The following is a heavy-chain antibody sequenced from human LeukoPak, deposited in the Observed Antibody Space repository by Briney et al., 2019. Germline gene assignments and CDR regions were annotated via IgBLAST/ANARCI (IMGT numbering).Heavy chain of an antibody. CDR2: ISGSGGST. V-gene: IGHV3-23*01. J-gene: IGHJ3*02. CDR3: AKGRSVAVAGTNAFDI. CDR1: GFTFSSYA. D-gene: IGHD6-19*01. Sequence: GGSLRLSCAASGFTFSSYAMSWVRQAPWKGLEWVSAISGSGGSTYYAHSVKGRFTISRDNSKNTLYLQMNSLRAEDTAVYYCAKGRSVAVAGTNAFDIWGQGTMVTVSS.